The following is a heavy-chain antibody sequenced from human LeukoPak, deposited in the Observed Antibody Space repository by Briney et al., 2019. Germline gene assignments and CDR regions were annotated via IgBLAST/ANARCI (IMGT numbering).Heavy chain of an antibody. Sequence: GGSLKLSCAASGFTFSGSAMHRVRQASGKGLEWVSSISSSSSYIYYADSVKGRFTISRDNAKNSLYLQMNSLRAEDTAVYYCARDSTGRKSFDYWGQGTLVTVSS. V-gene: IGHV3-21*01. J-gene: IGHJ4*02. CDR3: ARDSTGRKSFDY. CDR1: GFTFSGSA. CDR2: ISSSSSYI. D-gene: IGHD1-1*01.